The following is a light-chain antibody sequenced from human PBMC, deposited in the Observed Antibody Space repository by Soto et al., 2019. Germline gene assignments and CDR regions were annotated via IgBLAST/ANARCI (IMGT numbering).Light chain of an antibody. CDR2: GAS. CDR3: QQYGGSPPLT. V-gene: IGKV3-20*01. CDR1: QSVSSSY. Sequence: EIVLTQSPGTLSLSPVERATLSCRASQSVSSSYLAWYQQKPGQAPRLLIYGASSRATGIPDRFSGGGSGTEFTLTISRLEPEDFAVYYCQQYGGSPPLTFGGGTKVEIK. J-gene: IGKJ4*01.